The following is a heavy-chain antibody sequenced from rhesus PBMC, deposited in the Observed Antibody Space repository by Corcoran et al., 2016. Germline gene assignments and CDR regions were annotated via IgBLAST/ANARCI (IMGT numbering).Heavy chain of an antibody. Sequence: QVQLQESGPGLVKPSETLSLTCAVSGGSFSGYYWGWIRQPPGKGLEWIGYISGSSGSTDYNPSLKSRVTISTDTSKNQFSLKLSSVTAADTAVYYCARDRDGSNSFDYWGQGVLVTVSS. D-gene: IGHD4-29*01. V-gene: IGHV4-165*01. CDR3: ARDRDGSNSFDY. J-gene: IGHJ4*01. CDR1: GGSFSGYY. CDR2: ISGSSGST.